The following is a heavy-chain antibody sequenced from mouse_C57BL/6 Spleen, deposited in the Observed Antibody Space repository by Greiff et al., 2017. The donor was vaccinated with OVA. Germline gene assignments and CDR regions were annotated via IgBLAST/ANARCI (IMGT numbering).Heavy chain of an antibody. Sequence: QVQLKESGPELVKPGASVKISCKASGYAFSSSWMNWVKQRPGKGLEWIGRIYPGDGDTKYNGKFKGKATLTADKSSSTAYMQLSSLTSEDSGDYFCARGNYANYWGQGTTLTVSS. CDR1: GYAFSSSW. J-gene: IGHJ2*01. D-gene: IGHD1-1*02. V-gene: IGHV1-82*01. CDR2: IYPGDGDT. CDR3: ARGNYANY.